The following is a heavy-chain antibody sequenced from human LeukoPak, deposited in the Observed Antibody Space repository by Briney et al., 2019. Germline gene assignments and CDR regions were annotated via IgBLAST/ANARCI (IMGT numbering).Heavy chain of an antibody. CDR3: ARGPRNDP. CDR2: VHPDTGYA. J-gene: IGHJ5*02. CDR1: GYPFTTYE. Sequence: ASVKVSCKTSGYPFTTYEINWVRQAAAQGLEWMGWVHPDTGYADYAQKFQGRVTMTSDNSISTAYMELSSLRSDDTAVYFCARGPRNDPWGQGTLVTVSS. D-gene: IGHD1-14*01. V-gene: IGHV1-8*01.